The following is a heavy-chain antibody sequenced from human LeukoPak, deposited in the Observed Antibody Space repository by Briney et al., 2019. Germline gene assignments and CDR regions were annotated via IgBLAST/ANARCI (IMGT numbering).Heavy chain of an antibody. D-gene: IGHD3-10*01. CDR1: GFTFSSFA. Sequence: GGSLRLSCAASGFTFSSFAASWVRQAPGKGLEWVSTISGSGGSTYYADSVKGRFTISRDNSKNTLYLQMNSLRAEDTAVYYCAKSILLWFDLCYFDYWGQGTLVTVSS. CDR2: ISGSGGST. V-gene: IGHV3-23*01. J-gene: IGHJ4*02. CDR3: AKSILLWFDLCYFDY.